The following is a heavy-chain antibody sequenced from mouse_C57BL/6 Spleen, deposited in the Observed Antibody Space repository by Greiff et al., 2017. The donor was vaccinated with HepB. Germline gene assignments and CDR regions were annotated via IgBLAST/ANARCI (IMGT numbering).Heavy chain of an antibody. CDR2: IYPGDGDT. CDR3: ARWSYYYGSSHAMDY. V-gene: IGHV1-82*01. D-gene: IGHD1-1*01. J-gene: IGHJ4*01. Sequence: VKLQESGPELVKPGASVKISCKASGYAFSSSWMNWVKQRPGKGLEWIGRIYPGDGDTNYNGKFKGKATLTADKSSSTAYMQLSSLTSEDSAVYFCARWSYYYGSSHAMDYWGQGTSVTVSS. CDR1: GYAFSSSW.